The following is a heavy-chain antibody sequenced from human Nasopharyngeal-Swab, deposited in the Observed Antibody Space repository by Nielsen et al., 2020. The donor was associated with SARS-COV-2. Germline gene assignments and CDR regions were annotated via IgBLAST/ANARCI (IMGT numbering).Heavy chain of an antibody. CDR2: VDYDGART. CDR3: ATWMTAHFDY. D-gene: IGHD5-18*01. Sequence: GESLKISCTGSGYTFSNYAISWVRQAPGQGLEWVSTVDYDGARTHYADSVEGRFIISRDNSRNTAYLQIKSLRVEDAAVYYCATWMTAHFDYWGQGTLVT. J-gene: IGHJ4*02. CDR1: GYTFSNYA. V-gene: IGHV3-23*01.